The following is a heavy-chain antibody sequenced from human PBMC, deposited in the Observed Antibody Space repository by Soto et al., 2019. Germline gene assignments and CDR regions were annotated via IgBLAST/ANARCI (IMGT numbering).Heavy chain of an antibody. CDR2: IIPFLGVT. J-gene: IGHJ4*02. D-gene: IGHD3-16*01. CDR3: ARDWESSVSTWSFGGW. CDR1: GGTYSPYT. V-gene: IGHV1-69*08. Sequence: VQLVQSGAEVKKPGSSVKVSCKSSGGTYSPYTITWVRQAPGQGLEWMGRIIPFLGVTNYGLKFQARVTITADKATNTAYMELRGLRFEDTAVDYCARDWESSVSTWSFGGWWGRGTLVTVSS.